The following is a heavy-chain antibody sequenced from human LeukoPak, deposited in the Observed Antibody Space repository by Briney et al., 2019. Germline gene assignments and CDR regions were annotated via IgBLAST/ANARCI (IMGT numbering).Heavy chain of an antibody. Sequence: GASVKVSCKASGYTFTGYYMHWVRQAPGQGLEWMGWINPNSGGTNYAQEFQGRVTMTRDTSISTAYMELSRLRSDDTAVYYCAREFPDIVVVPAAQGFHYWGQGTLVTVSS. V-gene: IGHV1-2*02. CDR1: GYTFTGYY. D-gene: IGHD2-2*01. J-gene: IGHJ4*02. CDR2: INPNSGGT. CDR3: AREFPDIVVVPAAQGFHY.